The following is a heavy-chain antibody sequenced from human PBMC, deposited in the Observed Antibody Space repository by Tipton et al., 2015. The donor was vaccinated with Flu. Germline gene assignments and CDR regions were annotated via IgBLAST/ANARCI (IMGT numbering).Heavy chain of an antibody. CDR1: GGSFSGYY. V-gene: IGHV4-34*01. CDR3: ASYTPYFY. J-gene: IGHJ4*02. CDR2: INHSGST. D-gene: IGHD3-16*01. Sequence: TLSLTCAVYGGSFSGYYWSWIRQPPGKGLEWIGEINHSGSTNYNPSLKSRVTISVDTSKNQFSLKLSSVTAADTAVYYCASYTPYFYWGQGTLVTVSS.